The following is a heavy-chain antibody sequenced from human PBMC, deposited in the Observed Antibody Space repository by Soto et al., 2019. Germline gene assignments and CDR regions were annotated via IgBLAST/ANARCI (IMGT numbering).Heavy chain of an antibody. J-gene: IGHJ6*02. CDR2: SNK. D-gene: IGHD1-1*01. CDR3: ARDSRGYTYYYGMDV. V-gene: IGHV3-30-3*01. Sequence: SNKYYADAVKGRFTISRDNSKNTLYLQMNSLRAEDTAVYYCARDSRGYTYYYGMDVWGQGTTVTVSS.